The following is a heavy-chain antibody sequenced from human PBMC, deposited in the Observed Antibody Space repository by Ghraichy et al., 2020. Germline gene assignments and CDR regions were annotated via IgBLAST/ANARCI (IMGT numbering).Heavy chain of an antibody. D-gene: IGHD3-9*01. CDR2: IYYSGST. J-gene: IGHJ4*02. CDR3: ARGETYYDILTGNPTPTFDY. CDR1: GGSISSSSYY. V-gene: IGHV4-39*01. Sequence: SETLSLTCTVSGGSISSSSYYWGWIRQPPGKGLEWIGSIYYSGSTYYNPSLKSRVTISVDTSKNQFSLKLSSVTAADTAVYYCARGETYYDILTGNPTPTFDYWGQGTLVTVSS.